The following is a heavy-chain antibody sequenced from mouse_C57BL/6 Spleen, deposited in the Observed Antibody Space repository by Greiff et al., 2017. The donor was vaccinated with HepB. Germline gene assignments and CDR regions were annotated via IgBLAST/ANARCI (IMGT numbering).Heavy chain of an antibody. V-gene: IGHV3-6*01. CDR2: ISYDGSN. CDR3: ARGGSTEGFAY. Sequence: EVQLVESGPGLVKPSQSLSLTCSVTGYSITSGYYWNWIRQFPGNKLEWMGYISYDGSNNYNPSLKNRISITRDTSKNQFFLKLNSVTTEDTATYYCARGGSTEGFAYWGQGTLVTVSA. J-gene: IGHJ3*01. CDR1: GYSITSGYY. D-gene: IGHD2-1*01.